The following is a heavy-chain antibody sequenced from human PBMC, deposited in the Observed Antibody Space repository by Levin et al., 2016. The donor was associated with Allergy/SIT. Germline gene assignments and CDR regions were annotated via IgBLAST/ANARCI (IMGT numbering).Heavy chain of an antibody. CDR1: GFTFSNAW. V-gene: IGHV3-15*01. D-gene: IGHD3-10*01. Sequence: GESLKISCAASGFTFSNAWMSWVRQAPGKGLEWVGRIKSKTDGGTTDYAAPVKGRFTISRDDSKNTLYLQMNSLKTEDTAVYYCTTERWFGELLYYYYGMDVWGQGTTVTVSS. CDR3: TTERWFGELLYYYYGMDV. J-gene: IGHJ6*02. CDR2: IKSKTDGGTT.